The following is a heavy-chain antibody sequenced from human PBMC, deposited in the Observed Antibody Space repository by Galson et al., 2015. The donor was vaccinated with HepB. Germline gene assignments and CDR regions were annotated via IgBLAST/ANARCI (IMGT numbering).Heavy chain of an antibody. Sequence: SVKVSCKASGYTFTSYAMHWVRQAPGQRLEWMGWINAGNGNTKYSQKFQGRVTITRDTSASTAYMELSSLRSEDTAVYYCARDERARGWGPFDYWGQGTLVTVSS. V-gene: IGHV1-3*01. CDR2: INAGNGNT. J-gene: IGHJ4*02. D-gene: IGHD6-19*01. CDR1: GYTFTSYA. CDR3: ARDERARGWGPFDY.